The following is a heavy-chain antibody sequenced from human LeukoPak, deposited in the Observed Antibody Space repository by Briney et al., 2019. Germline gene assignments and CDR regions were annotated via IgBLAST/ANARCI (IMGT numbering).Heavy chain of an antibody. J-gene: IGHJ3*01. D-gene: IGHD3-22*01. CDR1: GYTFSIYG. V-gene: IGHV3-23*01. CDR2: ISGSGGST. CDR3: AKAGPRYYYDSSGYYYFGH. Sequence: GGSLRLSCAASGYTFSIYGMSWVRHAPGKGLECVSAISGSGGSTYYADSVKGRFTISRDNSKNTLYLQMNSLRAEDTAVYYCAKAGPRYYYDSSGYYYFGHWGQGTMVTVSS.